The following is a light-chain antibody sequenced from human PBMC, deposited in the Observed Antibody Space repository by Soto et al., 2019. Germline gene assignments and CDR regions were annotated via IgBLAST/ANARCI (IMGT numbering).Light chain of an antibody. CDR3: QQRSNWPLT. V-gene: IGKV3-11*01. CDR1: QGVSNY. CDR2: DAS. J-gene: IGKJ4*01. Sequence: EIVLTQSPATLSLSPGERATLSCRASQGVSNYLAWYQQKPGQSPRLLIFDASNRATGIPARFSGSGSGTDFTLTISSLEPEDSAVCYCQQRSNWPLTFGGGTKVDIK.